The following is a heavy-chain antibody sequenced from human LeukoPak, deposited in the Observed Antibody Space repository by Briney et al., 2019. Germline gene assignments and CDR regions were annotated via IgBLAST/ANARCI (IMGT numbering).Heavy chain of an antibody. J-gene: IGHJ3*02. D-gene: IGHD6-6*01. CDR1: GFTISSHW. CDR2: IYSGGST. Sequence: GGSLRLSCAASGFTISSHWMSWVRQAPGKGLEWVSVIYSGGSTYYADSVKGRFTISRDNSKNTLYLQMNSLRAEDTAVYYCARDWGSSSDAFDIWGQGTMVTVSS. CDR3: ARDWGSSSDAFDI. V-gene: IGHV3-53*01.